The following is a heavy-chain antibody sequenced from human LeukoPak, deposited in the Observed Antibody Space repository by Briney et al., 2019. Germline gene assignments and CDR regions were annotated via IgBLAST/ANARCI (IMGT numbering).Heavy chain of an antibody. CDR3: ARTHTVVPAALLYYYYYMDV. CDR1: GYTFTSYD. Sequence: ASVKVSCKASGYTFTSYDINWVRQATGPGLEWMGWMNPNSGNTGYAQKFQGRVTMTRNTSISTAYMELSSLRSEDTAVYYCARTHTVVPAALLYYYYYMDVWGKGTTVTVSS. D-gene: IGHD2-2*02. CDR2: MNPNSGNT. V-gene: IGHV1-8*01. J-gene: IGHJ6*03.